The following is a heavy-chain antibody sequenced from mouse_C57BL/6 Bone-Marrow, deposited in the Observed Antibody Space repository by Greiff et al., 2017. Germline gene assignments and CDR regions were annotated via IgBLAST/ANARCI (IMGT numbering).Heavy chain of an antibody. J-gene: IGHJ4*01. CDR3: ARKGGYCVGYYAMDY. CDR2: INPNYGTT. CDR1: GYSFTDYN. Sequence: EVQLQQSGPELVKPGASVKISCKASGYSFTDYNMNWVKQSNGKSLEWIGVINPNYGTTSYNQKFKGKDTLTVDQSSSTAYMQLNSLTSEDSAVXYGARKGGYCVGYYAMDYWGQGTSVTGSA. V-gene: IGHV1-39*01. D-gene: IGHD2-3*01.